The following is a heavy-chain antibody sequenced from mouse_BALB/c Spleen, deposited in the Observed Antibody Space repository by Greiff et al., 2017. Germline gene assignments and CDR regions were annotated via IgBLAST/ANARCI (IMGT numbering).Heavy chain of an antibody. J-gene: IGHJ2*01. CDR3: ARHDLYFDY. CDR2: ISSGGSYT. V-gene: IGHV5-9-3*01. CDR1: GFTFSSYA. Sequence: EVQRVESGGGLVKPGGSLKLSCAASGFTFSSYAMSWVRQTPEKRLEWVATISSGGSYTYYPDSVKGRFTISRDNAKNTLYLQMSSLRSEDTAMYYCARHDLYFDYWGQGTTRTVSS.